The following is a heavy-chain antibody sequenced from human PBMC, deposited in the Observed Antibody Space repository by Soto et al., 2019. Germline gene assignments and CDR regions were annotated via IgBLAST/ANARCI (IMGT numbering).Heavy chain of an antibody. Sequence: QVQLQESGPGLVKPSETLSLTCTVSGASVSSGSYFWSWIRQSPGKGLEWIGYIYNNGNTNDNPSLRGRVTISLDTSKNQFSLKLRSVTAADTAVYYCARVDGSGTYSLFDYWGQGALVTVSS. D-gene: IGHD3-10*01. J-gene: IGHJ4*02. CDR3: ARVDGSGTYSLFDY. CDR2: IYNNGNT. V-gene: IGHV4-61*01. CDR1: GASVSSGSYF.